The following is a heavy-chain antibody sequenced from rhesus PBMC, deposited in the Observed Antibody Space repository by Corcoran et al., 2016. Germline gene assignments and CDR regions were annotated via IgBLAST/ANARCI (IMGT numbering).Heavy chain of an antibody. Sequence: QVQLQESGPGLVKPSETLSLTCAVSRGSISSNYWSWIRQSPGKGLEWIWYIHGGGGSTSYNPSIKSRVTISTDTAKNQFSLKLSSVTAADTAVYYCARYAVAAYYFADWGQGVLVTVSS. D-gene: IGHD4-29*01. CDR3: ARYAVAAYYFAD. V-gene: IGHV4-160*01. CDR1: RGSISSNY. CDR2: IHGGGGST. J-gene: IGHJ4*01.